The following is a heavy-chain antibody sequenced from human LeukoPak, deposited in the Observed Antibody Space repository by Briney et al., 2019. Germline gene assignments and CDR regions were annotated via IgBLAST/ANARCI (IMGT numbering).Heavy chain of an antibody. Sequence: GGSLRLSCAASGFTFSSYAMSWVRQAPGKGLEWVSAISGSGGSTYYADSVKGRSTISRDNSKNTLYLQMNSLRAEDTAVYYCAKDPPSGYSYGYLDYWGQGTLVTVSS. CDR2: ISGSGGST. CDR1: GFTFSSYA. J-gene: IGHJ4*02. V-gene: IGHV3-23*01. D-gene: IGHD5-18*01. CDR3: AKDPPSGYSYGYLDY.